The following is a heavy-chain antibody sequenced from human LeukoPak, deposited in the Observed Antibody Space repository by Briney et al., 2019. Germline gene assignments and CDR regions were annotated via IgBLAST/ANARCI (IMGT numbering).Heavy chain of an antibody. J-gene: IGHJ4*02. V-gene: IGHV3-9*01. D-gene: IGHD6-13*01. CDR2: ISWKSGNI. CDR1: GFTFDDYA. CDR3: AKPRVAAPGVFDS. Sequence: PGGSLRLSCAASGFTFDDYAMHWVRQAPGKGLEWVSGISWKSGNIGYADSVKGRFTISRDNAKNSLYLQMNSLRVEDTALYYCAKPRVAAPGVFDSWGQGTLVTVSS.